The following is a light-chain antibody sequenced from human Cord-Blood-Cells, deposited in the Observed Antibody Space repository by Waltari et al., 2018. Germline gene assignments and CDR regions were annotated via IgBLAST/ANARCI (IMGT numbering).Light chain of an antibody. CDR1: SSDVGGYNY. J-gene: IGLJ1*01. Sequence: QSALTQPPSASGSPGQSVTISCTGTSSDVGGYNYVSWYQQHPGKAPKRMIYEVSKRPSGGADLVSGSKSRNTASLTVSGLQAEDEADYYCSSYAGSNNYVFGTGTKVTVL. CDR3: SSYAGSNNYV. V-gene: IGLV2-8*01. CDR2: EVS.